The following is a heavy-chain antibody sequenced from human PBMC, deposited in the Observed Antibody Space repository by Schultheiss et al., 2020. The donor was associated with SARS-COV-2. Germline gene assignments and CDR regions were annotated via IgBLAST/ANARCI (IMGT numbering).Heavy chain of an antibody. CDR2: TYYRSKWYS. CDR1: GDSVSSTTAA. J-gene: IGHJ4*02. D-gene: IGHD4-11*01. Sequence: SQTLSLTCAISGDSVSSTTAAWIWIRQSPSRGLEWLGMTYYRSKWYSDYAISVKSRITINPDTSNNQFSLQLSSVTPEDTAVYYCARDTSNTSYFDFWGQGTLVTVSS. CDR3: ARDTSNTSYFDF. V-gene: IGHV6-1*01.